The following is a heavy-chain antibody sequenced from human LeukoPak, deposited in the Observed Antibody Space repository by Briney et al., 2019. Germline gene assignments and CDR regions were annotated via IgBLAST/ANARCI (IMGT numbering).Heavy chain of an antibody. J-gene: IGHJ3*02. D-gene: IGHD3-22*01. Sequence: SVKVSCKASGYTFTSYYMHWVRQAPGQGLEWMGGIIPIFGTANYAQKFQGRVTITADESTSTAYMELSSLRSEDTAVYYCARADYYDSSGYNPAAFDIWGQGTMVTVSS. CDR3: ARADYYDSSGYNPAAFDI. V-gene: IGHV1-69*13. CDR2: IIPIFGTA. CDR1: GYTFTSYY.